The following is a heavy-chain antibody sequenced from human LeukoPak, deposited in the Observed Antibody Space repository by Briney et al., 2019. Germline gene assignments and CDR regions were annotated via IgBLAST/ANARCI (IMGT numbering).Heavy chain of an antibody. CDR2: ISSSSSTI. J-gene: IGHJ4*02. CDR3: AKDPDSIAAAGFDY. CDR1: GFTFSSYS. D-gene: IGHD6-13*01. V-gene: IGHV3-48*01. Sequence: GGSLRLSCAASGFTFSSYSMNWVRQAPGKGLEWGSYISSSSSTIYYADSVKGRFTISRDNSKNTLYLQMNSLRAEDTAVYYCAKDPDSIAAAGFDYWGQGTLVTVSS.